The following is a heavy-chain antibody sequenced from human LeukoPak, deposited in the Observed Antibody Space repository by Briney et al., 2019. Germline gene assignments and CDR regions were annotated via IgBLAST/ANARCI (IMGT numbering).Heavy chain of an antibody. CDR3: ARDLYSSGWDAWFDP. D-gene: IGHD6-19*01. V-gene: IGHV4-59*01. CDR2: VYYSGST. CDR1: GGSISTYY. J-gene: IGHJ5*02. Sequence: SETLSLTCSVSGGSISTYYWSWIRQPPGKGLEWIGYVYYSGSTNYNPSLKSRVTISVDTSKNQFSLKLSSVTAADTAVYYCARDLYSSGWDAWFDPWGQGTLVTVSS.